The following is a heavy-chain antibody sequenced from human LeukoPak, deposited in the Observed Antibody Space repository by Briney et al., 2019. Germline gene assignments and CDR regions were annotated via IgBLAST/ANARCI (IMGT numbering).Heavy chain of an antibody. J-gene: IGHJ6*03. Sequence: ASVKVSCKASGYTFTSYGISWVRQAPGQGLGWMGWISAYNGNTNYAQKLQGRVTMTTDTSTSTAYMELRSLRSDDTAVYYCARYQEWGPDYYYYMDVWGKGTTVTVSS. D-gene: IGHD3-16*01. CDR2: ISAYNGNT. CDR1: GYTFTSYG. V-gene: IGHV1-18*01. CDR3: ARYQEWGPDYYYYMDV.